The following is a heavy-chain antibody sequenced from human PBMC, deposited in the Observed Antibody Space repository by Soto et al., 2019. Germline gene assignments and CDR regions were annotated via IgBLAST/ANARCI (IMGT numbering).Heavy chain of an antibody. CDR2: ISWDGDMT. D-gene: IGHD5-18*01. J-gene: IGHJ4*02. CDR3: AKGGGYTYGLFDY. Sequence: GGSLRVSCAAAGFPFDDYAMHWVRPAPGKGLEWVSFISWDGDMTYYADSVKGRFTISRDNSKNSLYLQMNSLRGEDTAFYYCAKGGGYTYGLFDYWGQGTQVTVSS. V-gene: IGHV3-43D*04. CDR1: GFPFDDYA.